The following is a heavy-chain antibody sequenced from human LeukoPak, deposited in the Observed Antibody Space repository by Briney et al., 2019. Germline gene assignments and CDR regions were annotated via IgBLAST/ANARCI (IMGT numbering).Heavy chain of an antibody. CDR2: ISYDGSNK. V-gene: IGHV3-30-3*01. J-gene: IGHJ4*02. CDR1: GFTFSSYA. Sequence: GRSLRLSCAASGFTFSSYAMHWVRQAPGKGLEWVAVISYDGSNKYYADSVKGRFTISRDNSKNTLYLQMNSLRAEDTAVYYCARDYRPGDYWGQGTLVTVSS. CDR3: ARDYRPGDY. D-gene: IGHD1-14*01.